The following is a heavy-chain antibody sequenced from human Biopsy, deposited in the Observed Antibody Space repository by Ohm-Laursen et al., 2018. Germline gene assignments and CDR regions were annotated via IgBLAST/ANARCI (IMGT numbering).Heavy chain of an antibody. CDR3: ARDRGFYSDRTVPGYFDP. V-gene: IGHV4-59*01. Sequence: TLSLTCTVSGDSISSYYWSWIRQPPGKGLEWIGYVSYTGSTDYNPSLQSRVTISVDTSKNHFSLRLRSVTPADTAMYYCARDRGFYSDRTVPGYFDPWGRGTLVTVSS. CDR2: VSYTGST. J-gene: IGHJ2*01. D-gene: IGHD3-22*01. CDR1: GDSISSYY.